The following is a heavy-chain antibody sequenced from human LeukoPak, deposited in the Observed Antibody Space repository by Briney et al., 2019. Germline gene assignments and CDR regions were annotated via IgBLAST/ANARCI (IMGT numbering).Heavy chain of an antibody. V-gene: IGHV3-30*18. CDR3: AKVPFSSSYTFDY. D-gene: IGHD4-11*01. Sequence: PGRSLRLSCAASGFTFSHYGMHWVRQAPGKGLEWVAFISYDGSNEYYADSVKGRFTISRDNSKNTLYLQMNSLRAEDTAVFYCAKVPFSSSYTFDYWGQGTLVTVSS. CDR2: ISYDGSNE. CDR1: GFTFSHYG. J-gene: IGHJ4*02.